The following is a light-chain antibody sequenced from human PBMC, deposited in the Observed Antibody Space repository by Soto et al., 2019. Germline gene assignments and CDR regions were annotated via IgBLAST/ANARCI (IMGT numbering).Light chain of an antibody. Sequence: QSALTQPASVSGSPGQSITISCTGTSSDVGNFNLVSWYKHHPGKAPKLMIYEVTKRPSGVSNRFSGSKSGNTASLTVSGLQAADEADYFCKSYAGSNTYVFGSGTKLTVL. CDR2: EVT. CDR3: KSYAGSNTYV. V-gene: IGLV2-14*02. CDR1: SSDVGNFNL. J-gene: IGLJ1*01.